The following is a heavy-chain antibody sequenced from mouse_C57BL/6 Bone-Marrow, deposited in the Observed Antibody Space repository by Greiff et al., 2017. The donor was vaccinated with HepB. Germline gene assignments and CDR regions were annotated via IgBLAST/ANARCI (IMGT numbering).Heavy chain of an antibody. CDR3: ARGKYSYWYFDV. D-gene: IGHD5-1*01. J-gene: IGHJ1*03. CDR2: INPGSGGT. Sequence: QVQLQQSGAELVRPGTSVKVSCKASGYAFTNYLIEWVKQRPGQGLEWIGVINPGSGGTNYKEKFKGKATLTADKSSSTAYMQLSSLTSEDSAVYFCARGKYSYWYFDVWGTGTTVTVSS. CDR1: GYAFTNYL. V-gene: IGHV1-54*01.